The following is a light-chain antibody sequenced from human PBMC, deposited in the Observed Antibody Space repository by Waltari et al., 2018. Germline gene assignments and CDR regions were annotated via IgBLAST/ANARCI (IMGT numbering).Light chain of an antibody. Sequence: YELTQPPSVSVSPGQTASITCSGDNLEDKYVCWYQQKAGQSPVLVIHQVSRQPSGTPGRFAGSSAGNTAKLTISGKKTMDEADYYCQAWDSSTDVVFGGGTRMTV. CDR3: QAWDSSTDVV. CDR2: QVS. J-gene: IGLJ2*01. V-gene: IGLV3-1*01. CDR1: NLEDKY.